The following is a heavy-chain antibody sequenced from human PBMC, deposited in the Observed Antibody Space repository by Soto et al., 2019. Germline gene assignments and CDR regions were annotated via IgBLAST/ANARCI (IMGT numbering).Heavy chain of an antibody. D-gene: IGHD3-9*01. Sequence: GGSLRLSCTASGFTFGDYAMSWFRQAPGKGLEWVGFIRSKAYGGTTEYAASVKGRFTISRDDSKSIAYLQMNSLKTEDTAVYYCTRDSRYFDWLSLYYFDYWGQGTLVTVSS. CDR2: IRSKAYGGTT. J-gene: IGHJ4*02. CDR3: TRDSRYFDWLSLYYFDY. V-gene: IGHV3-49*03. CDR1: GFTFGDYA.